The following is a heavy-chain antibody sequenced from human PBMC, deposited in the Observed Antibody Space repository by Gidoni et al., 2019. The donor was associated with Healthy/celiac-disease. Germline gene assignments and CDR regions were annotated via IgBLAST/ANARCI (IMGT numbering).Heavy chain of an antibody. CDR3: AKDPLVVVAATHLDV. J-gene: IGHJ6*04. V-gene: IGHV3-23*01. Sequence: EVQLLESGGGLVQPGGSLRLSCAASGFTFSSYAMGWVRQAPGKGLEWVSAISGSGGSTYYADSVKGRFTISRDNSKNTLYLQMNSLRAEDTAVYYCAKDPLVVVAATHLDVWGKGTTVTVSS. CDR1: GFTFSSYA. CDR2: ISGSGGST. D-gene: IGHD2-15*01.